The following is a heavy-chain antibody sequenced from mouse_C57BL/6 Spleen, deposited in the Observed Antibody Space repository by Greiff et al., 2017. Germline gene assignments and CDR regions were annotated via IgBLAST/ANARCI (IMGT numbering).Heavy chain of an antibody. V-gene: IGHV1-59*01. J-gene: IGHJ2*01. CDR1: GYTFTSFW. CDR2: IDPSDSYT. Sequence: QVQLQQPGAVLVRPGTSVMLSCKASGYTFTSFWMHWVKQRPGQGLEWIGVIDPSDSYTNCNQKFKGKATLTVDTSSSTAYMQLSRLTSEDSAVYYCARGLGRAFDYWGQGTTLTVSS. CDR3: ARGLGRAFDY. D-gene: IGHD4-1*01.